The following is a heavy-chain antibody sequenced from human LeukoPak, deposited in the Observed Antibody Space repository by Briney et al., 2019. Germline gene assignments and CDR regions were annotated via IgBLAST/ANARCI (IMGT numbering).Heavy chain of an antibody. CDR1: GGTFSSYA. CDR2: IIPILGIA. V-gene: IGHV1-69*04. J-gene: IGHJ4*02. D-gene: IGHD1-26*01. Sequence: SVKVSCKASGGTFSSYAIGWVRQAPGQGLEWMGRIIPILGIANYAQKFQGRVTITADKSTSTAYMELSSLRSEDTAVYYCARAPPSGSYFDYWGQGTLVTVSS. CDR3: ARAPPSGSYFDY.